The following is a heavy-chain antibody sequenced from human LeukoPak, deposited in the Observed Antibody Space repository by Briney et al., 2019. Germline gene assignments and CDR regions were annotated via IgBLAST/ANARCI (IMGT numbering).Heavy chain of an antibody. J-gene: IGHJ3*02. V-gene: IGHV3-48*01. D-gene: IGHD3-22*01. CDR1: GFTFSRYS. CDR3: ASYFDSTGYFQDAYDM. CDR2: ISTTSKTI. Sequence: GGSLRLSCVASGFTFSRYSMNWVRQAPGKGLEWVSYISTTSKTIYYGDSVKGRFSISRDNGKNLLYLQVKSLRAEDTAVYYCASYFDSTGYFQDAYDMWGQGTLVTVSS.